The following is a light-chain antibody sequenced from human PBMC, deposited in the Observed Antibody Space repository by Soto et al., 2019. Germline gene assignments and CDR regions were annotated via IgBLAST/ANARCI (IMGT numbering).Light chain of an antibody. J-gene: IGKJ2*01. CDR1: QSLVHSDGSTY. V-gene: IGKV2-30*02. CDR3: MQGTFWPYT. CDR2: KVS. Sequence: DVVMTQSPLSLTVTLGQPASISCRSSQSLVHSDGSTYLHWFQQRPGQSPRRLIYKVSNRDSGVPDRFSGSGSGTAFTLKISRVEAEDVGVYYCMQGTFWPYTFGQGTKLEI.